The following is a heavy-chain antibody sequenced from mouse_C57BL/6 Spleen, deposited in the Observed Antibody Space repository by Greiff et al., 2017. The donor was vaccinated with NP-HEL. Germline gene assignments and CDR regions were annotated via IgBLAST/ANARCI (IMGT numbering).Heavy chain of an antibody. CDR3: ARLGYYYGSHWYFDV. Sequence: VQLQQPGAELVMPGASVKLSCKASGYTFTSYWMHWVKQRPGQGLEWIGEIDPSDSYTNYNQKFKGKSTLTVDKSSSTAYMQLSSLTSEDSAVYYCARLGYYYGSHWYFDVWGTGTTVTVSS. V-gene: IGHV1-69*01. CDR1: GYTFTSYW. D-gene: IGHD1-1*01. J-gene: IGHJ1*03. CDR2: IDPSDSYT.